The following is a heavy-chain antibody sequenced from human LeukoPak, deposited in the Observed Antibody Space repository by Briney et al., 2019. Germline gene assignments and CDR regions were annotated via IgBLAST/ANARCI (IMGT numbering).Heavy chain of an antibody. V-gene: IGHV3-23*01. D-gene: IGHD3-10*01. CDR1: GFTFSSDA. Sequence: PGGSLRLSCAASGFTFSSDAMSWVRQAPGKGLEWVSAISGSGGSGYYAYSVQGRCTISRDNSKNKHHLQMNSLRAEDTAVYYCAKENYYGSGSTPPSHFDYWGQGTLVTVSS. J-gene: IGHJ4*02. CDR3: AKENYYGSGSTPPSHFDY. CDR2: ISGSGGSG.